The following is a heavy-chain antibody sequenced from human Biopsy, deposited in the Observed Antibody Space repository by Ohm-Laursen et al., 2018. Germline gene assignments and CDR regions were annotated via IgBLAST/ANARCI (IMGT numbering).Heavy chain of an antibody. CDR2: IYTGDIT. J-gene: IGHJ4*02. CDR3: GRGLADGGNRN. D-gene: IGHD1-14*01. Sequence: SLRLSCAASGFTFVYSFMSWIRHSPVKVLEFVSVIYTGDITSYSDSVKGRVTISRDISKNARYLHRNSLRAEDRGGYDWGRGLADGGNRNGGQGTLGAVSA. CDR1: GFTFVYSF. V-gene: IGHV3-66*01.